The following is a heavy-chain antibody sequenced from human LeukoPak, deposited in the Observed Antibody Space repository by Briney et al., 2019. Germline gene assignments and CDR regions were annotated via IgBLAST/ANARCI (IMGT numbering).Heavy chain of an antibody. J-gene: IGHJ6*02. V-gene: IGHV3-64*01. CDR3: ARTIPGRYGMDV. CDR2: ISSNGGST. CDR1: GFTFSSYA. Sequence: PGGSLRLSCAASGFTFSSYAMHWVRQAPGKGLEYVSAISSNGGSTYYANSVKGRFTISRDNSKNTLYLQMNSLRAEDTAVYYCARTIPGRYGMDVWGQGTTVTVSS. D-gene: IGHD2-2*01.